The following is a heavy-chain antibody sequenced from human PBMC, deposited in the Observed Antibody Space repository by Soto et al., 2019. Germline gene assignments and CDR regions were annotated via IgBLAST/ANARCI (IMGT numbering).Heavy chain of an antibody. CDR3: ARYYDFWSGYYYFDY. Sequence: ASVKVSCKASGYTFTSYGISWGRQAPGQGLEWMGWISAYNGNTNYAQKLQGRVTMTTDTSTSTAYMELRSLRSDDTAVYYCARYYDFWSGYYYFDYWGQGTLVTVSS. D-gene: IGHD3-3*01. V-gene: IGHV1-18*04. CDR2: ISAYNGNT. J-gene: IGHJ4*02. CDR1: GYTFTSYG.